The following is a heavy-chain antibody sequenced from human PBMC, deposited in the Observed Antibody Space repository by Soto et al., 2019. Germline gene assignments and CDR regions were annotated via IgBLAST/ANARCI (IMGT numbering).Heavy chain of an antibody. Sequence: SETLSLTCTVSGGSISGGGYYWSWIRQHPGKGLEWIGYIYYSGSTYYNPSLKSRVTISVDTSKNQFSLKLSSVTAADTAVYYCARDSGLAAAGTEDYYYGMDVWGQGTTVTVSS. V-gene: IGHV4-31*03. CDR1: GGSISGGGYY. CDR2: IYYSGST. CDR3: ARDSGLAAAGTEDYYYGMDV. D-gene: IGHD6-13*01. J-gene: IGHJ6*02.